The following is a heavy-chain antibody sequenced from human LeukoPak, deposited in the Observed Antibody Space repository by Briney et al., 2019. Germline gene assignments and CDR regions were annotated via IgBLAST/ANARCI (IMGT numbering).Heavy chain of an antibody. CDR2: ISSNGGST. V-gene: IGHV3-64*01. CDR1: GFTFSSYA. CDR3: ARVYSSSSEGDY. Sequence: PGGSLRLSCAASGFTFSSYAMHWVRQAPGKGLEYVSAISSNGGSTYYANSVKGRFTISRDNSKNTLYLQMGSLRAEDMAVYYCARVYSSSSEGDYWGQGTLVTVSS. J-gene: IGHJ4*02. D-gene: IGHD6-6*01.